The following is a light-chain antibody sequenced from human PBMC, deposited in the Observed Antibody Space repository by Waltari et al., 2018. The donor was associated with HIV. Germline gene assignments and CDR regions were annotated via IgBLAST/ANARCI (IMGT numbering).Light chain of an antibody. Sequence: QSALTQPASVSGSPGQSITISCTGTSSDAGLYSFVSWYQQHPGKAPRRMIYDVSNRPSRVFKLFSCSKSCDTASLTSSGLQAEDEADSYCSLYAGSNHPRVFGGGTKPSGL. CDR2: DVS. J-gene: IGLJ2*01. CDR3: SLYAGSNHPRV. CDR1: SSDAGLYSF. V-gene: IGLV2-14*03.